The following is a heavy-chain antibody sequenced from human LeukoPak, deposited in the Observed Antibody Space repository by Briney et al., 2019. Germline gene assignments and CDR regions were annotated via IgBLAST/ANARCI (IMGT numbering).Heavy chain of an antibody. CDR1: GGSFSGCY. CDR3: ARGHRYPGSDY. Sequence: SETLSLTCAVYGGSFSGCYWSWIRQPPGKGLEWIGEINHSGSTNYNPSLKSRVTISVDTSKNQFSLKLSSVAAADTAVYYCARGHRYPGSDYWGQGTLVTVSS. J-gene: IGHJ4*02. CDR2: INHSGST. V-gene: IGHV4-34*01. D-gene: IGHD2-2*02.